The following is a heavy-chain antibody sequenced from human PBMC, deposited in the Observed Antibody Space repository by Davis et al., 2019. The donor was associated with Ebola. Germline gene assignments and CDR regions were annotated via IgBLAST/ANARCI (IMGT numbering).Heavy chain of an antibody. J-gene: IGHJ2*01. CDR2: MKPDGSDK. Sequence: PGGSLRLSCAASRFTLSTYWMHWVRQAPGKGPEWVANMKPDGSDKNYVDSVKGRFTISRDNAENSLYLQMNSLRVEDTAVYYCARGDSRWSNWYFDLWGRGTLVTVSS. CDR1: RFTLSTYW. V-gene: IGHV3-7*03. CDR3: ARGDSRWSNWYFDL. D-gene: IGHD2-15*01.